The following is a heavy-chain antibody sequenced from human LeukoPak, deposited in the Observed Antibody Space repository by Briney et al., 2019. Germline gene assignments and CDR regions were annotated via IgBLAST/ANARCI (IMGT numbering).Heavy chain of an antibody. Sequence: PGRSLRPSCAASGFTFRSYAMHWVRQAPGKGLEWVAVILYDGSNQYYADSVKGRFTISRDNSKNTLYLQMNSLRPEDTAVYYCAKRPDDYSYGMDVWGQGTTVTVSS. CDR3: AKRPDDYSYGMDV. CDR1: GFTFRSYA. V-gene: IGHV3-30-3*01. J-gene: IGHJ6*02. CDR2: ILYDGSNQ.